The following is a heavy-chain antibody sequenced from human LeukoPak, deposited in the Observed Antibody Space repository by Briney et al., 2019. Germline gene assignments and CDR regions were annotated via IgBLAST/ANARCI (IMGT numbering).Heavy chain of an antibody. CDR1: GYTFTCYY. Sequence: ASVKVSCKGSGYTFTCYYMDWVRQAHGQGHEWMGWINPNSGGTNYAQKFQGRVTITRDTSISTAYMELSSLRSDDTAVYYCASWRGREQQDYWGQGTLVTVSS. CDR3: ASWRGREQQDY. CDR2: INPNSGGT. D-gene: IGHD6-13*01. V-gene: IGHV1-2*02. J-gene: IGHJ4*02.